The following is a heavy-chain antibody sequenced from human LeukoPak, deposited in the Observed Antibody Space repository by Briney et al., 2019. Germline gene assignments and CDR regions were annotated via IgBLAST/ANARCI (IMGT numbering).Heavy chain of an antibody. D-gene: IGHD6-19*01. Sequence: PSETLSLTCTVSGGSISSGGSYCTWIRQHPGKGLEWIGYIYYSGSAYYNPSLQSRVSISVDTSNNQFSLTLSSVTAADTAVYYCARLAQGVAGTDYWGQGTLVTVAS. CDR3: ARLAQGVAGTDY. CDR1: GGSISSGGSY. CDR2: IYYSGSA. J-gene: IGHJ4*02. V-gene: IGHV4-31*03.